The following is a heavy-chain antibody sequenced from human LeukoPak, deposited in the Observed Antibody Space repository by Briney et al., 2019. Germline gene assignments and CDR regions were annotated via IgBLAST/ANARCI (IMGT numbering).Heavy chain of an antibody. CDR3: ARGYNWFDP. Sequence: SETLSLTCTVSGGSISSYYWSWIRQPPGKGLEWIGYIYYSGSTSYNPSLKSRVTISVDTSKNQFSLKLSSVTAADTAVYYCARGYNWFDPWGQGTLVTVSS. CDR1: GGSISSYY. J-gene: IGHJ5*02. CDR2: IYYSGST. V-gene: IGHV4-59*08.